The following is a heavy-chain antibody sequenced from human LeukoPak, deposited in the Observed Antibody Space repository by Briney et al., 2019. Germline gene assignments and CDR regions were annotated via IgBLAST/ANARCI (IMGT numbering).Heavy chain of an antibody. CDR3: ARLGYYDILTGYLEHYFDS. CDR2: IYPGDSDT. V-gene: IGHV5-51*01. CDR1: GYSFTSYW. D-gene: IGHD3-9*01. Sequence: GVSLQISSKASGYSFTSYWIGWARPMPGKGLEWMGIIYPGDSDTGYSPSFQGQVTISADKSISTAYLQWSSLKASDTAMYYCARLGYYDILTGYLEHYFDSWGQGTLVTVSS. J-gene: IGHJ4*02.